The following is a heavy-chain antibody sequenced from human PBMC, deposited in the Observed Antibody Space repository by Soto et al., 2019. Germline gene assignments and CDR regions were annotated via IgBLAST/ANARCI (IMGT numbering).Heavy chain of an antibody. V-gene: IGHV1-3*01. J-gene: IGHJ6*02. Sequence: QVQLVQSGAEVKKPGASVKVSCKASGYTFTSYAMHWVRQAPGQRLEWMGWINAGNGNTKYSQKFQGRVTITRDTSASTAYMELSSLRSEDTAVDYCARDTLDMGYSIPGMDVWGQGTTVTVSS. CDR2: INAGNGNT. CDR3: ARDTLDMGYSIPGMDV. D-gene: IGHD6-13*01. CDR1: GYTFTSYA.